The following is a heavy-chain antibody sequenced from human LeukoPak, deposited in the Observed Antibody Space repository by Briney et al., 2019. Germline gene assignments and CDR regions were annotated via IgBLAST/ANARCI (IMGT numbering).Heavy chain of an antibody. V-gene: IGHV4-59*12. D-gene: IGHD1-26*01. CDR1: GGSISSYY. Sequence: SETLSLTCTVSGGSISSYYWSWIRQPPGKGLEWIGYIYYSGSTNYNPSLKSRVTISVDKSKNQFSLTLSSVTAADTAVYYCARDGVGATFRDAFDIWGQGTMVTVSS. CDR2: IYYSGST. CDR3: ARDGVGATFRDAFDI. J-gene: IGHJ3*02.